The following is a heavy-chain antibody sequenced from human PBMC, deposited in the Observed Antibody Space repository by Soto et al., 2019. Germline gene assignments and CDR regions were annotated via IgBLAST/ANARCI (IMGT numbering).Heavy chain of an antibody. Sequence: LRLSCAASGFTFSSYAMSWVRQAPGKGLEWVSAISGSGGSTYYADSVKGRFTISRDNSKNTLYLQMNSLRAEDTAVYYCAKDSAPGSSWYYYYMDVWGKGTTVTVSS. V-gene: IGHV3-23*01. CDR1: GFTFSSYA. CDR2: ISGSGGST. J-gene: IGHJ6*03. CDR3: AKDSAPGSSWYYYYMDV. D-gene: IGHD6-13*01.